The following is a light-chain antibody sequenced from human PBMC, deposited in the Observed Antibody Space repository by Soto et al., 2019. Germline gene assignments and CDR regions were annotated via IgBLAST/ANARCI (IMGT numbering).Light chain of an antibody. CDR2: QDS. CDR1: KLGDKY. J-gene: IGLJ2*01. V-gene: IGLV3-1*01. CDR3: QAWDSHTGVV. Sequence: SYELTQPPSVSVSPGQTASITCSGDKLGDKYACWYQQKPGQSPVLVIYQDSKRPSGIPERFSGSNSGNTATLTISGTQAMDEADYYCQAWDSHTGVVFGGGTMLTVL.